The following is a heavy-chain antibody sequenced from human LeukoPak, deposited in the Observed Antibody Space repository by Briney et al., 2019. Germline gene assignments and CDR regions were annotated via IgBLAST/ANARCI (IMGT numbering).Heavy chain of an antibody. CDR3: ARAPVDTAMGDY. Sequence: PGRSLRLSCAASGFTFDDYAMHWVRQAPGKGLEWVSSISSSSSYIYYADSVEGRFAISRDNAKNSLYLQMNSLRAEDTAVYYCARAPVDTAMGDYWGQGTLVTVSS. V-gene: IGHV3-21*01. CDR2: ISSSSSYI. J-gene: IGHJ4*02. CDR1: GFTFDDYA. D-gene: IGHD5-18*01.